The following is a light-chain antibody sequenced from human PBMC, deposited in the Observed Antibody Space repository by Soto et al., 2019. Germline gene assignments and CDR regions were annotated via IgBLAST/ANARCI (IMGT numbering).Light chain of an antibody. CDR1: SSDVGTYNY. J-gene: IGLJ1*01. CDR3: SSYAGSNSFV. Sequence: ALTQPPSASGSHGQSVTISCTVTSSDVGTYNYVSWYQQHPGKAPRLMIYEVSERPSGVPDRFSGSKSGNTASLTVSGLQAEDEADYYCSSYAGSNSFVFGTGTKVTVL. CDR2: EVS. V-gene: IGLV2-8*01.